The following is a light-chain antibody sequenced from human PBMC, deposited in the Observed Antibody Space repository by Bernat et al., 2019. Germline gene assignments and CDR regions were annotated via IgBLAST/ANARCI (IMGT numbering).Light chain of an antibody. CDR3: NSVSTTTTPVF. V-gene: IGLV2-14*03. J-gene: IGLJ2*01. CDR1: RSDVGAYNY. Sequence: QSALTQPASVSGSPGQSVTISCTGTRSDVGAYNYVSWYQQLPGKAPKLMIYDVSNRPSGVSNRFSGSKSGNTASLTISGLQAEDEADYFCNSVSTTTTPVFFGGGTKLSVL. CDR2: DVS.